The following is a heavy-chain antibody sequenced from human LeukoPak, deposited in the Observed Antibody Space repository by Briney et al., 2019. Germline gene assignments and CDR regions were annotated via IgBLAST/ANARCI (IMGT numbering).Heavy chain of an antibody. V-gene: IGHV3-33*01. D-gene: IGHD1-1*01. Sequence: PGRSLRLSCAASGFTFSSYGMHWVRQAPGKGLEWVAVIWYDGSNKYYADSVKGRFTISRDNSKNTLYLQMNSLRAEDTAVYYCARDRDGTTGTTSRFDYWGQGTLVTVSS. CDR3: ARDRDGTTGTTSRFDY. CDR1: GFTFSSYG. CDR2: IWYDGSNK. J-gene: IGHJ4*02.